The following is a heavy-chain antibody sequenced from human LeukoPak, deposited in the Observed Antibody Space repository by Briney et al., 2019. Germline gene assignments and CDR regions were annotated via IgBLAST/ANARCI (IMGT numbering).Heavy chain of an antibody. CDR3: AKGWKAVAGPIPPRKLYFDX. CDR1: GFTFSSYA. D-gene: IGHD6-19*01. V-gene: IGHV3-23*01. CDR2: ISGSGGST. J-gene: IGHJ4*02. Sequence: GGSLRLSCAAFGFTFSSYAMSWVRQAPGKGLEWVSAISGSGGSTYYADSVKGRFTISSDNSKNTLYLQMNSLRAEDTAVYYCAKGWKAVAGPIPPRKLYFDXXXQGTLVTVSS.